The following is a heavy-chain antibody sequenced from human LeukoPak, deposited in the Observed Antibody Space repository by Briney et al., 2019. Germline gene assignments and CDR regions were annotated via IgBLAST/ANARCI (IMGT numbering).Heavy chain of an antibody. V-gene: IGHV3-30*18. CDR1: GFTFSSYG. Sequence: GGSLRLSCAASGFTFSSYGMHWVRQAPGKGLEWVAVISYDGSNKYYADSVKGRFTISRDNSKNTLYLQMNSLRAEDTAVYYCAKFLWFGELLYYWGQGTLVTVSS. CDR3: AKFLWFGELLYY. D-gene: IGHD3-10*01. CDR2: ISYDGSNK. J-gene: IGHJ4*02.